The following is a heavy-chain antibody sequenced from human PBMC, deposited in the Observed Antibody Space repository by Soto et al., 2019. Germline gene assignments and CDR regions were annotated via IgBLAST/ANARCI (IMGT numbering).Heavy chain of an antibody. D-gene: IGHD2-21*01. J-gene: IGHJ4*02. V-gene: IGHV3-74*01. CDR1: GFTFSSNW. Sequence: GGSLRLSCAASGFTFSSNWMHWVRRLPGRGLVWVSRINTDGSRTSYEDSVEGRFTISRDNAKNTVYLQMNSLRAEDTAVYYCARDGEGFWGQGTLVTAPQ. CDR2: INTDGSRT. CDR3: ARDGEGF.